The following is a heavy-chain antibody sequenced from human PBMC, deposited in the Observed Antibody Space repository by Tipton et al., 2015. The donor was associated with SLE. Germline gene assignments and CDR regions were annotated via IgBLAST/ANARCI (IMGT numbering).Heavy chain of an antibody. V-gene: IGHV4-39*07. CDR3: ARGGWLRGSYSFDN. CDR2: IYYSGST. CDR1: GGSISSSSYY. D-gene: IGHD3-10*01. Sequence: TLSLTCTVSGGSISSSSYYWGWIRQPPGKGLEWIGNIYYSGSTTYNPSLKSRVTISVDTSKNHFSLKLKSVTAADTAVYFRARGGWLRGSYSFDNWGLGTLVTVSS. J-gene: IGHJ4*02.